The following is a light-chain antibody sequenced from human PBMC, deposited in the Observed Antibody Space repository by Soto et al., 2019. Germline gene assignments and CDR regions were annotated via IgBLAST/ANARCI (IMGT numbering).Light chain of an antibody. CDR3: QQSYNVLSWT. CDR2: AAS. V-gene: IGKV1-39*01. Sequence: DIQMTQSPSSLSASVGDRVTITCRASQNIGNYLNWYRQKPGKAPELLIYAASILQSEVPSRFRGSGSGTDFTITISSLQPEDFASYYCQQSYNVLSWTFGQGTKVEIK. J-gene: IGKJ1*01. CDR1: QNIGNY.